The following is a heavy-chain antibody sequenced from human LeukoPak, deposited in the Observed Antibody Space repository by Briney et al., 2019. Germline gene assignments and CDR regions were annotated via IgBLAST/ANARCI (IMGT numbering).Heavy chain of an antibody. D-gene: IGHD3-22*01. J-gene: IGHJ3*02. CDR3: AKSNGYGLIDI. CDR1: GGSITSANW. Sequence: SGTLSLTCAVSGGSITSANWWSWVRQSPGKGLEWIGEIYHTGNTNYNPSLNSRVSISLDTSRNQFSLKLNSVTAADTAVYYCAKSNGYGLIDIWGQGTMVTVSS. CDR2: IYHTGNT. V-gene: IGHV4-4*02.